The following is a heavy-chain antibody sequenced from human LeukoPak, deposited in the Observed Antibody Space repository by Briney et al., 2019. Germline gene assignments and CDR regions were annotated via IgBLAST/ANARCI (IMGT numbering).Heavy chain of an antibody. CDR3: ARGRPRTMVRGVITWFDP. CDR1: GGSISSGDYS. V-gene: IGHV4-30-2*01. J-gene: IGHJ5*02. Sequence: SETLSLTCAVSGGSISSGDYSWSWIRQPPGKGLEWTGYIHHSGSTYYNPSLKSRVTISVDTSKNQFSLKLSSVTAADTAVYYCARGRPRTMVRGVITWFDPWGQGTLVTVSS. D-gene: IGHD3-10*01. CDR2: IHHSGST.